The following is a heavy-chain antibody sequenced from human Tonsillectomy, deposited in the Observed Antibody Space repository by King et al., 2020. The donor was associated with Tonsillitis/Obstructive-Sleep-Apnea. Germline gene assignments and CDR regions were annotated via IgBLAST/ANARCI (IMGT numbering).Heavy chain of an antibody. CDR1: GFTFSSYG. J-gene: IGHJ3*02. Sequence: VQLVESGGGVVQPGRSLRLSCAASGFTFSSYGMHWVRQAPGKGLEWVAVISYDGSNKYYADSVKGRFTISRDNSKNTLYLQMNSLSAEDTAVYYCANLHNWNDDLDAFDIWGQGTMVTVSS. D-gene: IGHD1-1*01. CDR3: ANLHNWNDDLDAFDI. V-gene: IGHV3-30*18. CDR2: ISYDGSNK.